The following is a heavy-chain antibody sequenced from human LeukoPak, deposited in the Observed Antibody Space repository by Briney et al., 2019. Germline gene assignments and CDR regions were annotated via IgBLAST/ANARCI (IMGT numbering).Heavy chain of an antibody. J-gene: IGHJ4*02. Sequence: GGSLRLSCAASGFTFSSYSMNWVRQAPGKGLEWVSSISSSSSYIYYADSVKGRFTISRDNAKNSLYLQMNSLRAEDTAVYYCARPRGGSSPWFFDYWGQGTLVTVSS. V-gene: IGHV3-21*01. CDR1: GFTFSSYS. CDR3: ARPRGGSSPWFFDY. CDR2: ISSSSSYI. D-gene: IGHD6-6*01.